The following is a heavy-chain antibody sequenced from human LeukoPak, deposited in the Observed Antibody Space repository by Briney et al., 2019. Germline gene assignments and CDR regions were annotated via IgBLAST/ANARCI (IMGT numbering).Heavy chain of an antibody. D-gene: IGHD3-3*01. CDR1: GYTFTSYD. CDR3: ARKVLRFLEWPRGYYYMDV. V-gene: IGHV1-8*01. CDR2: MNPNSGNT. Sequence: GASVKVSCKASGYTFTSYDINWVRQATGQGLEWMGWMNPNSGNTGYAQKFQGRVTMTRNTSISTAYMELSSLRSEDTAVYYCARKVLRFLEWPRGYYYMDVWGKGTTVTVSS. J-gene: IGHJ6*03.